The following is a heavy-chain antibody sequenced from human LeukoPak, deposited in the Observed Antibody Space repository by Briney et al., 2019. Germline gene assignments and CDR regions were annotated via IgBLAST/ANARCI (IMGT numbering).Heavy chain of an antibody. Sequence: GGSLRLSCAASGFTFSRHGMNWVRQAPGKGLEWVSGISGSGDTTYYADSVKGRFTISRDNAKNTLYLQMNSLRVEDTVVYYCARGPPWYFDLWGRGTLVTVSS. CDR1: GFTFSRHG. V-gene: IGHV3-23*01. CDR2: ISGSGDTT. CDR3: ARGPPWYFDL. J-gene: IGHJ2*01. D-gene: IGHD6-25*01.